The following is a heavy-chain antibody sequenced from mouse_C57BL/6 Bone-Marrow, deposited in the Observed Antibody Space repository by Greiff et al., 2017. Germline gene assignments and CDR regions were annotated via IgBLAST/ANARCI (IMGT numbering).Heavy chain of an antibody. J-gene: IGHJ2*01. V-gene: IGHV1-15*01. CDR2: IDPETGGT. CDR1: GYTFTDYE. D-gene: IGHD3-2*02. Sequence: QVQLQQSGAELVRPGASVTLSCKASGYTFTDYEMHWVKQTPVHGLEWIGAIDPETGGTAYNQKFKGKAILTADKSSSTAYMELRSLTSEDSAVYYCTGHSSGPYFDYWGQGTTLTVSS. CDR3: TGHSSGPYFDY.